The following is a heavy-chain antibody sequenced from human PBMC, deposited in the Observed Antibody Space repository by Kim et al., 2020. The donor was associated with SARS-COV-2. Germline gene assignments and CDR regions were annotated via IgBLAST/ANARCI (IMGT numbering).Heavy chain of an antibody. CDR3: ARGEDYYDNSGAPDY. V-gene: IGHV4-39*07. CDR1: GGSISSSSYY. D-gene: IGHD3-22*01. Sequence: SETLSLTCTVSGGSISSSSYYWGWIRQPPGKGLEWIGSIYYSGSTYYNPSLKSRVTISVDTSKNQFSLKLSSVTAADTAVYYCARGEDYYDNSGAPDYWGQGTLVTVSS. CDR2: IYYSGST. J-gene: IGHJ4*02.